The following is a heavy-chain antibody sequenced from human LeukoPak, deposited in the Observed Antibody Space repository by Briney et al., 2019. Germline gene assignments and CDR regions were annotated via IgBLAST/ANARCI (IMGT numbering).Heavy chain of an antibody. Sequence: GGSLRLSCAASGSTLDDYGMSWVRRAPGKGLEWVSGINWNGGSTGYVDSVKGRFTISRDNAKNSLFLHMNSLRVEDTALYYCARDRVVVATTTPPYWYFDLWGRGTRVTVSS. V-gene: IGHV3-20*04. CDR1: GSTLDDYG. CDR2: INWNGGST. CDR3: ARDRVVVATTTPPYWYFDL. D-gene: IGHD2-15*01. J-gene: IGHJ2*01.